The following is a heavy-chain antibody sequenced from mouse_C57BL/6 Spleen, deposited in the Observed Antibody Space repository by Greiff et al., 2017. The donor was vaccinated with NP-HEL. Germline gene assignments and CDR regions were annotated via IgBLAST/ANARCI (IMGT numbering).Heavy chain of an antibody. J-gene: IGHJ2*01. CDR1: GYTFTDYY. Sequence: VQLQQSGPELVKPGASVKISCKASGYTFTDYYMNWVKQSHGKSLEWIGDINPNNGGTSYNQKFKGKATLTVDKSSSTAYMERRSLTSEDSAGYYCARRELGQEDDWGQGTTLTVSS. D-gene: IGHD4-1*01. V-gene: IGHV1-26*01. CDR3: ARRELGQEDD. CDR2: INPNNGGT.